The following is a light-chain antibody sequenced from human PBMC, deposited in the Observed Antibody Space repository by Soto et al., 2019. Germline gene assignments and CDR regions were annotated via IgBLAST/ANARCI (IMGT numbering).Light chain of an antibody. CDR3: QQYENYWT. V-gene: IGKV1-9*01. CDR1: QGISSY. J-gene: IGKJ1*01. CDR2: SAS. Sequence: IQLTQSPSSLSASIRDRVTITCRASQGISSYLAWYQQKPGKAPKLLIHSASTLQSGVPSRFSGSGSGTDFTLTISSLQPEDFGIYYCQQYENYWTFGQGTKVDIK.